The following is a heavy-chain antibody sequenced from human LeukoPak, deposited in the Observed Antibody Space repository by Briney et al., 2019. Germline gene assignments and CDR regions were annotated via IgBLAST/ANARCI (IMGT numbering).Heavy chain of an antibody. J-gene: IGHJ4*02. CDR3: ARSPRYDSSGYYYVY. CDR1: GYTFTSYG. V-gene: IGHV1-18*01. Sequence: ASVKVSCKASGYTFTSYGISWVRQAPGQGLEWMGWISAYNGNTNHAQKLQGRVTMTTDTSTSTAYMELRSLRSDDTAVYYCARSPRYDSSGYYYVYWGQGTLVTVSS. D-gene: IGHD3-22*01. CDR2: ISAYNGNT.